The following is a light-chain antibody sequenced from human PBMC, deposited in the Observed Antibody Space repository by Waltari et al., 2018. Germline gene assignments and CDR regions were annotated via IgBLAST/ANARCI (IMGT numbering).Light chain of an antibody. V-gene: IGLV2-14*03. Sequence: QSTLTQPASVSGSPGQSITISCTGTTSDVGGYNYVSCYQQLPGKAPKLMIYDVNKWPSGVSNRFSGSKSGNTASLTISGLQAEDEADYYCSSYTNRDTHVIFGGGTKLTVL. J-gene: IGLJ2*01. CDR1: TSDVGGYNY. CDR3: SSYTNRDTHVI. CDR2: DVN.